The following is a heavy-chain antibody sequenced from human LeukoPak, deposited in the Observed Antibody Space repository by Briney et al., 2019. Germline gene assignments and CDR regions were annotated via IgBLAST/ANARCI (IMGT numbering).Heavy chain of an antibody. CDR3: ARHFTTGSIDH. D-gene: IGHD3-9*01. CDR1: GXLFRTYD. V-gene: IGHV3-30-3*01. Sequence: PGRSLRLSCSASGXLFRTYDRHWVRQAPGKGLEWVAVISCEGGIPYHPDPVKGRLPISRDKSKNTLYLQMNSLRADDTAVYYCARHFTTGSIDHWGQGNLVTVSS. J-gene: IGHJ4*02. CDR2: ISCEGGIP.